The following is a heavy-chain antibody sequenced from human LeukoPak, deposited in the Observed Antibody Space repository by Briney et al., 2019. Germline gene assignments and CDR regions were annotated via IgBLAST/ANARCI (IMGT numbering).Heavy chain of an antibody. CDR2: IYSSGST. CDR1: GGSIRSHY. J-gene: IGHJ4*02. D-gene: IGHD6-13*01. V-gene: IGHV4-4*07. Sequence: KPSETLSLTCTVSGGSIRSHYWSWIWQPAGKGLEWIGRIYSSGSTNYSPPLRSRVTMSVDTKNQFSLKVNSVTAADTAVYYCARDRAGFFDDWGQGTLVTVSS. CDR3: ARDRAGFFDD.